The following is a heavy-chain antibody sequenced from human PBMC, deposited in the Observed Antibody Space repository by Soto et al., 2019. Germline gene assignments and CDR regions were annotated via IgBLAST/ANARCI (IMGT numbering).Heavy chain of an antibody. D-gene: IGHD3-3*01. CDR1: GYTFTDYY. V-gene: IGHV1-2*02. Sequence: ASVKVSCKASGYTFTDYYMHWVRQAPGQGLEWLGWINPNSGGTNCAQRFQGSVTMTRDTSISTAYMELSRLRSDDSAVYYCARSEPNYDFWKDLISLDNFDIWGQGTMVTVSS. J-gene: IGHJ3*02. CDR2: INPNSGGT. CDR3: ARSEPNYDFWKDLISLDNFDI.